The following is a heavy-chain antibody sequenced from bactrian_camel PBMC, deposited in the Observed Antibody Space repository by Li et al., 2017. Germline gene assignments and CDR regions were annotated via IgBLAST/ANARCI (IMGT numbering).Heavy chain of an antibody. J-gene: IGHJ4*01. CDR2: IYPGGST. CDR1: GYYSSYC. CDR3: AAANVPYMLTPFLASAYYY. Sequence: HVQLVESGGGSVQAGGTLRLSCTVSGYYSSYCLGWFCQPPGKEREGVAAIYPGGSTYYADSVKGRFTISRSNAKNTLYLQMNNLKPEDAAMYYCAAANVPYMLTPFLASAYYYWGQGTQVTVS. V-gene: IGHV3S55*01. D-gene: IGHD2*01.